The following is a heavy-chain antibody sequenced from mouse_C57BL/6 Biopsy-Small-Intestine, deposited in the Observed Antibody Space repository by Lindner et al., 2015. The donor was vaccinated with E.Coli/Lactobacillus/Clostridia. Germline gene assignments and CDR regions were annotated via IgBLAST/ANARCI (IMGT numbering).Heavy chain of an antibody. CDR3: AREAQAYYAMDY. D-gene: IGHD3-2*02. V-gene: IGHV1-54*01. Sequence: VQLQESGAELVRPGTSVKVSCKASGYAFTNYLIDWIKQRPGQGLEWIGVVNPGSGNTDYNEKFKGKATLTADKSSSTAYMELKSLTSEDSAVYYCAREAQAYYAMDYWGQGTSVTVSS. CDR1: GYAFTNYL. CDR2: VNPGSGNT. J-gene: IGHJ4*01.